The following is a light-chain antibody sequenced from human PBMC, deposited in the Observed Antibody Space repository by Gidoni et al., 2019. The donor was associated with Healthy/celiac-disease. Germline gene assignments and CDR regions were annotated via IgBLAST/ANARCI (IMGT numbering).Light chain of an antibody. V-gene: IGLV1-44*01. CDR1: SSNIGSNT. Sequence: HSVLTQPPSASGTPGQRVTISCSGSSSNIGSNTVNWYQQHPGTAPKLLIYSNNQRPSGVPDRFSGSKSGTSASLAISGLQSEDEADYYCAAWDDSLNGYVVFGGGTKLTVL. CDR3: AAWDDSLNGYVV. CDR2: SNN. J-gene: IGLJ2*01.